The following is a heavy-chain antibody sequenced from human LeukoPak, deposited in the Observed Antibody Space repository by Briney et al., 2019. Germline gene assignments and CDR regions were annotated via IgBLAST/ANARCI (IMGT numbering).Heavy chain of an antibody. V-gene: IGHV4-59*01. Sequence: PSETLSLTCTVSGGSISSYYWSWIRQPPGKGLEWIGYIYYSGSTNYNPSLKSRVTISVDTSKNQFSLKLSSVTAADTAVYYCARIAGDYYGSSGYYPNWFDPWGQGTLVTVSS. CDR3: ARIAGDYYGSSGYYPNWFDP. J-gene: IGHJ5*02. CDR2: IYYSGST. D-gene: IGHD3-22*01. CDR1: GGSISSYY.